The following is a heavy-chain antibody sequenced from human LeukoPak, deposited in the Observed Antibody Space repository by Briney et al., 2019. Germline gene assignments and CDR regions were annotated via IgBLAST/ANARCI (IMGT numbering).Heavy chain of an antibody. D-gene: IGHD6-19*01. CDR2: IYYSGST. CDR1: GGSISSGSYY. CDR3: ARGHSGWYRGTIDY. V-gene: IGHV4-39*07. Sequence: PSETLSLTCTVSGGSISSGSYYWSWIRQPAGKGLEWIGRIYYSGSTYYNPSLKSRVTISVDTSKNQFSLKLSSVTAADTAVYYCARGHSGWYRGTIDYWGQGTLVTVSS. J-gene: IGHJ4*02.